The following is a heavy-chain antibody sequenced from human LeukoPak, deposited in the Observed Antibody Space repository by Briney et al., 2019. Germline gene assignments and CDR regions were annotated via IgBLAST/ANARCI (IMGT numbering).Heavy chain of an antibody. CDR1: GYTFTSYA. V-gene: IGHV1-3*01. Sequence: GASVKVSCKASGYTFTSYAMHWVRQAPGQRLERMGWINAGNGNTKYSQKFQGRVTITRDTSASTAYMELSSLRSEDTAVYYCARDAFGELYDYYYYGMDVWGKGTTVTVSS. CDR2: INAGNGNT. D-gene: IGHD3-10*01. CDR3: ARDAFGELYDYYYYGMDV. J-gene: IGHJ6*04.